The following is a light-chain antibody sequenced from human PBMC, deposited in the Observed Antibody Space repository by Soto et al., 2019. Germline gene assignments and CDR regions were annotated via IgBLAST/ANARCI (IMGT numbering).Light chain of an antibody. Sequence: EIVLTQSPATLSLSPGERATLSCRASQSVSSYLAWYQQKPGQAPRLLIYDASNRATGIPARFSGSGSGTDFTLTISSLEPEDFAVYYCQQRSNRPYTFDQGTKLEIK. CDR2: DAS. V-gene: IGKV3-11*01. CDR3: QQRSNRPYT. CDR1: QSVSSY. J-gene: IGKJ2*01.